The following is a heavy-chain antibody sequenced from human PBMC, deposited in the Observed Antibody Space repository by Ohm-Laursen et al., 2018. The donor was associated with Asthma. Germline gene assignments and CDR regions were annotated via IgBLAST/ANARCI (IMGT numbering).Heavy chain of an antibody. Sequence: SVKVSCKPSGYTFNGYDINWVRQATGQGLEWMGWMNPNSGTTGYAQKFQGRVTMTRNTSITTAYMELSSLRSDDTAVYYCARVGKGGNSGIDYWGLGTQVTVTS. J-gene: IGHJ4*02. CDR2: MNPNSGTT. V-gene: IGHV1-8*01. CDR1: GYTFNGYD. D-gene: IGHD4-23*01. CDR3: ARVGKGGNSGIDY.